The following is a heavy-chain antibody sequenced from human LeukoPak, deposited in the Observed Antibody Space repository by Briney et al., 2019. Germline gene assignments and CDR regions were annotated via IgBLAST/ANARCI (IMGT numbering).Heavy chain of an antibody. CDR3: ARTYSGYDPYYYYGMDV. Sequence: SDTLSLTCAVSGYSISSNNWWGWIRQPPGKGLEWIGYIYYSGYTYYNPSLKSRVTMSVDTSKNQFSLKLSSVTAVDTAVYYCARTYSGYDPYYYYGMDVWGQATTVTVSS. D-gene: IGHD5-12*01. CDR1: GYSISSNNW. V-gene: IGHV4-28*01. J-gene: IGHJ6*02. CDR2: IYYSGYT.